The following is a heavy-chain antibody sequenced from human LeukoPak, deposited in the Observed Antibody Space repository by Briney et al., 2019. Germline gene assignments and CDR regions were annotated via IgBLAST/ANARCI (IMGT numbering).Heavy chain of an antibody. CDR1: GGSISSSSYY. V-gene: IGHV4-39*07. J-gene: IGHJ6*03. D-gene: IGHD2-15*01. CDR3: ARGRRVVVAATRLYYYYMDV. Sequence: SETLSLTCTVSGGSISSSSYYWGWIRQPPEKGLEWIGEINHSGSTNYNPSLKSRVTISVDTSKNQFSLKLSSVTAADTAVYYCARGRRVVVAATRLYYYYMDVWGKGTTVTVSS. CDR2: INHSGST.